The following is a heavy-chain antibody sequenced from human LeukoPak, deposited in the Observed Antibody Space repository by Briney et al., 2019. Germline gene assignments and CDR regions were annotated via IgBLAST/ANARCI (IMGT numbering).Heavy chain of an antibody. CDR2: ISWNSGSI. V-gene: IGHV3-9*01. CDR1: GFTFDDYA. Sequence: PGRSLRLSCAASGFTFDDYAMHWVRQGPGKGLEWVSGISWNSGSIVYADSVKGRFTISRDNAKNSLYLQMNSLRAEGTAVYYCAREEGDYYDSSGYYFPLDYWGQGTLVTVSS. D-gene: IGHD3-22*01. J-gene: IGHJ4*02. CDR3: AREEGDYYDSSGYYFPLDY.